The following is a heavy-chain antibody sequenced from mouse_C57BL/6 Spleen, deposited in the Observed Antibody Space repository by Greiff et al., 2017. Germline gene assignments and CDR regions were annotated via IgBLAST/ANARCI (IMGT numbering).Heavy chain of an antibody. CDR1: GYAFSSSW. CDR2: IYPGDGDT. V-gene: IGHV1-82*01. CDR3: GPGEKWYFDV. J-gene: IGHJ1*03. Sequence: QVQLQQSGPELVKPGASVKISCKASGYAFSSSWMNWVKQRPGKGLEWIGRIYPGDGDTNYNGKFKGKATLTADKSSSTAYMQLSSLTSEDSAGYFCGPGEKWYFDVWGTGTTVTVSS.